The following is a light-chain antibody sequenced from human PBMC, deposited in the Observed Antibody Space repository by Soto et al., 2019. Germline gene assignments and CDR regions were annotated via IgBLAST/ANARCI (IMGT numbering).Light chain of an antibody. V-gene: IGLV2-14*01. Sequence: QSVLTQPASVSGSPGQSIAISCTGTSSDVGGYNYVSWYQQHPGKAPKLIIYDVSNRPSGVSNRFSGSKSGNAASLTISGLQAEDEADYYCSSYTSSSLYVFGTGTRSPS. CDR2: DVS. CDR1: SSDVGGYNY. J-gene: IGLJ1*01. CDR3: SSYTSSSLYV.